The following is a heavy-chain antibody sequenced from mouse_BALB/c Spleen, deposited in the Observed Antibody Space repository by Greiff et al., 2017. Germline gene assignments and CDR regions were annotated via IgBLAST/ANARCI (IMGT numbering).Heavy chain of an antibody. CDR1: GYTFTSYW. CDR2: IYPSDSYT. Sequence: VQLQQPGAELVRPGASVKLSCKASGYTFTSYWINWVKQRPGQGLEWIGNIYPSDSYTNYNQKFKDKATLTVDKSSSTAYMQLSSPTSEDSAVYYCTRGDSSGPWFAYWGQGTLVTVSA. V-gene: IGHV1-69*02. CDR3: TRGDSSGPWFAY. J-gene: IGHJ3*01. D-gene: IGHD3-2*01.